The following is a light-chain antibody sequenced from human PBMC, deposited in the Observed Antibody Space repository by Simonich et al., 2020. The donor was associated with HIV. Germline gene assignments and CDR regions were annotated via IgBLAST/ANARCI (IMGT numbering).Light chain of an antibody. CDR3: QAWDSSTAV. CDR1: KLGDKY. CDR2: HDS. V-gene: IGLV3-1*01. J-gene: IGLJ3*02. Sequence: SYELTQPPSVSVSPGQTAIFTSSVDKLGDKYASWYQQKPGQSPVLVIYHDSKRPSGIPERFSCSNSGNTATLTISGNQATDEADYYCQAWDSSTAVFGGGTKLTVL.